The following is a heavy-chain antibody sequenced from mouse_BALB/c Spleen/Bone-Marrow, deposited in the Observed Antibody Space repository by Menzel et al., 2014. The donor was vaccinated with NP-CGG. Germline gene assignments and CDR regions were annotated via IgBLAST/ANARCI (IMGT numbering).Heavy chain of an antibody. CDR1: GFTFXSFG. CDR3: ARSGSSSGYFDY. CDR2: ISSGSSTI. D-gene: IGHD1-1*01. Sequence: EXQXVESGGGLVQPGGSRKLSCAASGFTFXSFGMHWVRQAPEKGLEWVAYISSGSSTIYYADTVMGRFTISRDNPKNTLFLQMTSLRSEDTAMYXCARSGSSSGYFDYWGQGTTLTXSS. J-gene: IGHJ2*01. V-gene: IGHV5-17*02.